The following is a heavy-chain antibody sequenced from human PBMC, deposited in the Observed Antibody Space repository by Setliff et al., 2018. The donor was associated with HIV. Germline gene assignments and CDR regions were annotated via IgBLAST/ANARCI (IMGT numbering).Heavy chain of an antibody. D-gene: IGHD3-16*02. Sequence: PSETLSLTCAVSGYSISSGYYWGWIRQPPGKGLEWIGHTYYGGRTDYNIYNPSLRSRVTISVDTSKNQFSLKLSSVTAADTAVYYCARHRIYDYVWGSHRPLMDYYMDVWGKGTTVTVSS. J-gene: IGHJ6*03. CDR3: ARHRIYDYVWGSHRPLMDYYMDV. CDR1: GYSISSGYY. V-gene: IGHV4-38-2*01. CDR2: TYYGGRT.